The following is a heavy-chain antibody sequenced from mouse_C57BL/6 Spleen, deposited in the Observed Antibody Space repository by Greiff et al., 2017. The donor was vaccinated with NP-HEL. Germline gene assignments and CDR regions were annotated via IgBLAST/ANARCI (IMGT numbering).Heavy chain of an antibody. V-gene: IGHV1-54*01. CDR2: INPGSGGT. CDR1: GYAFTNYL. D-gene: IGHD2-1*01. Sequence: QVQLKESGAELVRPGTSVKVSCKASGYAFTNYLIEWVKQRPGQGLEWIGVINPGSGGTNYNEKFKGKATLTADKSSSTAYMQLSSLTSEDSAVYFCARNRDYGNSFAYWGQGTLVTVSA. J-gene: IGHJ3*01. CDR3: ARNRDYGNSFAY.